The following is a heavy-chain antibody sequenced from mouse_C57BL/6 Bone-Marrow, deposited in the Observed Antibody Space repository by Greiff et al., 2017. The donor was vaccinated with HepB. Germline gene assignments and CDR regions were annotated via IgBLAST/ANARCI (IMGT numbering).Heavy chain of an antibody. D-gene: IGHD1-1*01. CDR3: ASYYYGSIYVFLDY. V-gene: IGHV1-55*01. Sequence: VQLQQPGAELVKPGASVKMSCKASGYTFTSYWITWVKQRPGQGLEWIGDIYPGSGSTNYNEKFKSKATLTVDTSSSTAYMQLSSLTSEDSAVYYCASYYYGSIYVFLDYWGQGTSVTVSS. J-gene: IGHJ4*01. CDR1: GYTFTSYW. CDR2: IYPGSGST.